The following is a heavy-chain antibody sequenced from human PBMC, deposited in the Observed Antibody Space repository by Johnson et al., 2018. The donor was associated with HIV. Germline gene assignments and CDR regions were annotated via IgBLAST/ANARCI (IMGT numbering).Heavy chain of an antibody. CDR2: ISYDGSNK. V-gene: IGHV3-30-3*01. Sequence: QVQLVESGGGVVQPGRSLRLSCAASGFTFSRYAMHWVRQAPGKGLEWVAVISYDGSNKYYADSVKGRFTISRDNSKNTLYLQMNSLRAEDTAVYYCARDLLIAYCGGDCWDAFDIWGQGTMVTVSS. CDR3: ARDLLIAYCGGDCWDAFDI. CDR1: GFTFSRYA. J-gene: IGHJ3*02. D-gene: IGHD2-21*02.